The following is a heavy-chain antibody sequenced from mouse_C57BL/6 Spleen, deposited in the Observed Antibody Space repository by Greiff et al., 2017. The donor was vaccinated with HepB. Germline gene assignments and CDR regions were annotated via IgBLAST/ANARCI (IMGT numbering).Heavy chain of an antibody. J-gene: IGHJ4*01. CDR3: ARGWLLNDYAKGY. D-gene: IGHD2-3*01. Sequence: VQLQHSGAELARPGASVKLSCKASGYTFTSYGISWVKQRTGQGLEWIGEIYPRSGYTYYNEKFKGKATLTADKSSSTAYMELRSLTSEDSAVYFCARGWLLNDYAKGYRGQVTTVTV. V-gene: IGHV1-81*01. CDR2: IYPRSGYT. CDR1: GYTFTSYG.